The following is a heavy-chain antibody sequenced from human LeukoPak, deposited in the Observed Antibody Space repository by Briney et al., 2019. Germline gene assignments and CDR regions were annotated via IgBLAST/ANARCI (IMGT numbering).Heavy chain of an antibody. CDR2: ISSSSSYT. CDR1: GFTFSDYY. Sequence: GGSLRLPCAASGFTFSDYYMSWIRQAPGKGLEWVSYISSSSSYTNYADSVKGRFTISRDNAKNSLYLQMNSLRAEDTAVYYCARGTVVLWFGETDALDIWGQGTMVTVSS. CDR3: ARGTVVLWFGETDALDI. D-gene: IGHD3-10*01. J-gene: IGHJ3*02. V-gene: IGHV3-11*06.